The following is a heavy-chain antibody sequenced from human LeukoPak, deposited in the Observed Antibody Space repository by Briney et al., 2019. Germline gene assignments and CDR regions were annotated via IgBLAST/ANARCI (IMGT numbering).Heavy chain of an antibody. V-gene: IGHV1-69*04. CDR2: IIPILDLT. J-gene: IGHJ4*02. CDR3: ARDSGRPPTSFDY. Sequence: GASVKVPCKASGGTFSSYSINWVRQAPGQGLEWMGRIIPILDLTKYAPKIQDRVTITADKSTSTAYMELNSLRSEDTAVYFCARDSGRPPTSFDYWGQGTLVTVSS. D-gene: IGHD1-1*01. CDR1: GGTFSSYS.